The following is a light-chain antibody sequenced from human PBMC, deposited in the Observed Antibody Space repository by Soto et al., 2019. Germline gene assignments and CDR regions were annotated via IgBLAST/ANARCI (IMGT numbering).Light chain of an antibody. J-gene: IGLJ1*01. CDR1: SGDVGGHNH. Sequence: QSALTQPASVSGSPGQSITMSCTGTSGDVGGHNHVSWYQQHPGKAPRLIIYEVSDRPSGVSNRSSGSKSGNTASLTISGLQAEDEADYYCTSHRASGVFGTGTKVTVL. CDR2: EVS. CDR3: TSHRASGV. V-gene: IGLV2-14*01.